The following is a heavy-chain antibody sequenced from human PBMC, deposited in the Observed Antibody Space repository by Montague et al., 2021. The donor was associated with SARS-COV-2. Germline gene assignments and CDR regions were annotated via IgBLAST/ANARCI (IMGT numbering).Heavy chain of an antibody. CDR2: ISWNSNTI. CDR3: AVTVNWYFDL. CDR1: GFTFDDFA. V-gene: IGHV3-9*01. J-gene: IGHJ2*01. D-gene: IGHD1-20*01. Sequence: SLRLSCAASGFTFDDFAMYWVRQAPGKGLEWVSGISWNSNTIVYADSVRGRFTISRDNVKNSLFLQMNSLRADDTALYYCAVTVNWYFDLWGRGTLVTVSS.